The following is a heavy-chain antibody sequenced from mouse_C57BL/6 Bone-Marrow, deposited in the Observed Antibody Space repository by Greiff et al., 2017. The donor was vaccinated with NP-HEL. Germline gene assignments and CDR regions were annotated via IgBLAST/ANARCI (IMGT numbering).Heavy chain of an antibody. V-gene: IGHV1-81*01. Sequence: QVQLKQSGAELARPGASVKLSCKASGYTFTSYGISWVKQRTGQGLEWIGEIYPRSGNTYYNEKFKGKATLTADKSSSTAYMELRSLTSEDSAVYFCARHYGNFGYYYAMDYGGQGTSVTVSS. CDR1: GYTFTSYG. D-gene: IGHD2-1*01. CDR3: ARHYGNFGYYYAMDY. J-gene: IGHJ4*01. CDR2: IYPRSGNT.